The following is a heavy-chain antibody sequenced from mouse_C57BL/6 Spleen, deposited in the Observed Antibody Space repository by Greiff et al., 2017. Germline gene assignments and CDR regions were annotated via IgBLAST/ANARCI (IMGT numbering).Heavy chain of an antibody. V-gene: IGHV14-1*01. D-gene: IGHD1-1*01. Sequence: VQLQQSGAELVRPGASVKLSCTASGFNIKHYYMHWVKQRPEQGLEWIGRIDPEDGDTEYAPKFQGKATMTADTSSNTAYLQLSSLTSEDTAVYYCTRLYYGSSWDFDYWGQGTTLTVSS. CDR3: TRLYYGSSWDFDY. J-gene: IGHJ2*01. CDR1: GFNIKHYY. CDR2: IDPEDGDT.